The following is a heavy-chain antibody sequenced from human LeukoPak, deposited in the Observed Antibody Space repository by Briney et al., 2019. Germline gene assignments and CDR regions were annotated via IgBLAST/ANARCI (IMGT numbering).Heavy chain of an antibody. D-gene: IGHD1-1*01. CDR3: ARWTNFHAFDI. CDR2: LYSAGST. J-gene: IGHJ3*02. V-gene: IGHV3-53*01. CDR1: EFSVKYNY. Sequence: GGSLRLSCAASEFSVKYNYMTWVRQAPGKELEWVSLLYSAGSTNYADSVKGRFTISRDDSKNTVYLQMNSLRAEDTAVYYCARWTNFHAFDIWGQGTLVTVSS.